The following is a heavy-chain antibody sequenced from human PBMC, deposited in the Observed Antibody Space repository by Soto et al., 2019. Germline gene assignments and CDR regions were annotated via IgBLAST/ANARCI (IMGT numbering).Heavy chain of an antibody. CDR2: IYNSGNT. D-gene: IGHD3-10*01. CDR1: GGSISSDY. Sequence: PSETLSLTCTVSGGSISSDYWSWIRQPPGKGLEWIGFIYNSGNTNYNPSLKSRVTISMDTSRNHFSLILSSVTAADTAVYYCARAPYGSGTKPYYFDYWGQGTLVTVSS. J-gene: IGHJ4*02. V-gene: IGHV4-59*01. CDR3: ARAPYGSGTKPYYFDY.